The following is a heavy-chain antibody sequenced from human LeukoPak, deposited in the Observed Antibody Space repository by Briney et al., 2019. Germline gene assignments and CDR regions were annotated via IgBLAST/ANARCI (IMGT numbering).Heavy chain of an antibody. J-gene: IGHJ4*02. CDR1: GFTFSDSY. V-gene: IGHV3-11*01. CDR3: SRDPRHNDY. Sequence: GGSLRLSCAASGFTFSDSYMTWIRQAPGKGLELLSYISGSASDVNYMDSVRGRFTISRDNAKNSLYLHMNSLTVEDTAVYYCSRDPRHNDYWGQGTLVTVSS. CDR2: ISGSASDV.